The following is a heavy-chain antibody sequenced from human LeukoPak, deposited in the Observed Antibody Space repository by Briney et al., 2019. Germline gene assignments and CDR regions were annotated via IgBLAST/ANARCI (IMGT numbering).Heavy chain of an antibody. V-gene: IGHV4-4*02. D-gene: IGHD6-13*01. CDR1: GGPIRSSNW. J-gene: IGHJ6*02. CDR2: IYHSGST. CDR3: ARDRRQQLVLGYYYYGMDV. Sequence: SGTLSLTCGLSGGPIRSSNWWSWVGQPPGNGLDRIGEIYHSGSTNYNPSLKSRVTISVDKSKNQSSLKLSSVTAADTAVYYCARDRRQQLVLGYYYYGMDVWGQGTTVTVPS.